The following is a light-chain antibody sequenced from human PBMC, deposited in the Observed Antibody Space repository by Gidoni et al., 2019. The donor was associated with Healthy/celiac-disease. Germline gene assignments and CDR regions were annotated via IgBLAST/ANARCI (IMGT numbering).Light chain of an antibody. V-gene: IGKV3-20*01. CDR3: QQYGSSPRT. J-gene: IGKJ1*01. Sequence: EIVLTQSPGTLSLSPGERATLSCRASQSVSSSYLAWYQQKPGQAPRLLIYGASSRATGIPDRFSGSGSGTDCTLTISRLEPEDFAVYYCQQYGSSPRTFXQXTKVEIK. CDR1: QSVSSSY. CDR2: GAS.